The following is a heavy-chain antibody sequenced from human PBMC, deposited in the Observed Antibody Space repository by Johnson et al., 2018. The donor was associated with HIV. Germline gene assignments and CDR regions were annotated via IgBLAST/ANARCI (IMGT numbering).Heavy chain of an antibody. J-gene: IGHJ3*02. CDR2: ISYDGDNE. D-gene: IGHD1-26*01. V-gene: IGHV3-30*18. CDR3: AKNNQVWGLLPVDAFDI. CDR1: EFTFSNYG. Sequence: QVQLVESGGGLVKPGGSLRLSCAASEFTFSNYGMQWVRQAPGKGLEWVAVISYDGDNEYYADSLKGRFTISRDNSKNTLYLQVNSLRPEDTAVYYCAKNNQVWGLLPVDAFDIWGQGTLITVSS.